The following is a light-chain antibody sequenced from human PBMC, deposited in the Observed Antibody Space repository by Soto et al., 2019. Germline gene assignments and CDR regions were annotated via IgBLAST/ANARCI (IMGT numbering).Light chain of an antibody. CDR2: AAS. CDR3: QQSQNIPYT. Sequence: DIQMTQSPSSLSASVGDRVMITCRASQSITGYLNWYQQKPGKAPNLLFYAASNLQSGVPSRFSGSGSGTDFTLTISSLQPEDFATYFCQQSQNIPYTFGQGTKLEIK. J-gene: IGKJ2*01. V-gene: IGKV1-39*01. CDR1: QSITGY.